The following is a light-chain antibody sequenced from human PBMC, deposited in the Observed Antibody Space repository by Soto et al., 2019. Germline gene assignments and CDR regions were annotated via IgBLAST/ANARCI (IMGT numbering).Light chain of an antibody. CDR1: QGITSY. J-gene: IGKJ4*01. CDR2: GAS. Sequence: IQLTQSPSSLSASVGDSVTITCRASQGITSYLAWYQQKPGKAPNLLIYGASTLQSWVPSRFSGSGSGTDFTLTINSLQAEDFATYYCQQTRSYPSTFGGGTKVDIK. V-gene: IGKV1-9*01. CDR3: QQTRSYPST.